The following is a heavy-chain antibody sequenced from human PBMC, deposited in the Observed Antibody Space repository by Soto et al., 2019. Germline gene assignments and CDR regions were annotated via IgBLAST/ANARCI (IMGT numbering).Heavy chain of an antibody. CDR1: GFSLSNGRMG. CDR2: IFSNDEK. CDR3: ARAPYDYSDFLPDFDY. D-gene: IGHD4-17*01. Sequence: QVTLKESGPVLVKPTETLTLTCTVSGFSLSNGRMGVSWIRQPPGKALEWLAHIFSNDEKSYSTSLKSRLTISKDTSKSPVVLTRTNMDPVDTATYHCARAPYDYSDFLPDFDYWGQGTLGNVSS. J-gene: IGHJ4*02. V-gene: IGHV2-26*01.